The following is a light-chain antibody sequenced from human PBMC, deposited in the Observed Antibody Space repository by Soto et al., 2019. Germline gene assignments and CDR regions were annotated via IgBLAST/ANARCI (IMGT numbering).Light chain of an antibody. CDR1: QSLSSN. Sequence: EIVMTQSPATLSVSPGERATLSCRASQSLSSNLAWYQQKPGQAPRVLIYGVSTRATGVPARFSGSGSGTEFTLPISSLQSEDFAVYYCQQYNNWPPLTFGGGTRVEIK. CDR3: QQYNNWPPLT. J-gene: IGKJ4*01. V-gene: IGKV3-15*01. CDR2: GVS.